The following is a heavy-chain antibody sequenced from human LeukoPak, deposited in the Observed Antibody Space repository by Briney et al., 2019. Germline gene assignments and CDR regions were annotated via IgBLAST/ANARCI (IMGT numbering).Heavy chain of an antibody. D-gene: IGHD6-19*01. J-gene: IGHJ4*02. CDR1: GYTFTSYA. CDR3: ARERIAVAERSFDY. V-gene: IGHV7-4-1*02. CDR2: INTNTGNP. Sequence: ASVEVSCKASGYTFTSYAMNWVRQAPGQGLEWMGWINTNTGNPTYAQGFAGRFVFSLDTSVSTAYLQISSLKAEDTAVYYCARERIAVAERSFDYWGQGTLVTVSS.